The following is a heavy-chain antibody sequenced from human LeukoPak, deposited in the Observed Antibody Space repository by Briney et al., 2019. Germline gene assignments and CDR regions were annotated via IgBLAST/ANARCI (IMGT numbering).Heavy chain of an antibody. V-gene: IGHV1-2*02. D-gene: IGHD3-16*01. CDR2: INPKTGGT. CDR1: AYTFTGYY. J-gene: IGHJ6*02. Sequence: ASVTVSCTASAYTFTGYYMHWVRQAPGQGLEWMGWINPKTGGTNYAQKFQGRVAMTRDTSISTAYMELSRLRSDDTAVYYCARGSAVGDDFYYYGMDVWGQGTTVTVSS. CDR3: ARGSAVGDDFYYYGMDV.